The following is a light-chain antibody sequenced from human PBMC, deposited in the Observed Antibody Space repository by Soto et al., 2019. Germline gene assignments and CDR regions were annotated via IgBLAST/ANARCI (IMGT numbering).Light chain of an antibody. CDR3: AAWDDSLNGWV. CDR1: SSNIGSNT. CDR2: SNN. Sequence: QSVLTQPPSASGTPGQRVTISCSGSSSNIGSNTVNWYQQLPGTAPKLLIHSNNQRPSGVPDRFSGSKSGTSASLAISGLQSEDDADYYCAAWDDSLNGWVFGGGTKLTVL. V-gene: IGLV1-44*01. J-gene: IGLJ3*02.